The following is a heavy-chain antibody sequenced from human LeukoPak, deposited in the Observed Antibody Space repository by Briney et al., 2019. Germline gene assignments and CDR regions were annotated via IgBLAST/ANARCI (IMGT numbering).Heavy chain of an antibody. J-gene: IGHJ5*02. CDR1: GLTFSSYA. CDR2: ISGSSSYI. Sequence: GGSLRLSCAASGLTFSSYAMSWVRQAPGKGLEWVSAISGSSSYIYYADSVKGRFTISRDNAKNSLYLQMNSLRAEDTAVYYCARDPGRENWFDPWGQGTLVTVSS. CDR3: ARDPGRENWFDP. V-gene: IGHV3-21*01. D-gene: IGHD3-10*01.